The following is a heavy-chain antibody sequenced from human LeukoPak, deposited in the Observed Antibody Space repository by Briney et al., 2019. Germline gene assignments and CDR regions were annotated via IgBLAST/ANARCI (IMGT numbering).Heavy chain of an antibody. CDR2: ISGSGGST. V-gene: IGHV3-23*01. Sequence: GGSLRLSCAAAGFTFSNYAMTWVRQAPGKGLEWVSSISGSGGSTYYADSVKGRFTISRDNAKNTLYLQMNSLRAEDTAVYYCARHLNYYLDYWGQGTLVTVSS. D-gene: IGHD3-10*01. CDR1: GFTFSNYA. J-gene: IGHJ4*02. CDR3: ARHLNYYLDY.